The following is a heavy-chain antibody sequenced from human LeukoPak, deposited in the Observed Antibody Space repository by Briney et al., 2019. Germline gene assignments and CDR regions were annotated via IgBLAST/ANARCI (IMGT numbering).Heavy chain of an antibody. V-gene: IGHV4-4*07. D-gene: IGHD6-13*01. CDR3: AKLGHSSSYYFYYYIDV. Sequence: SETLSLTCTVAGGSISSYYWSWIRQPAGKGLEWIGRIYTSGSTNYNPSLKSRVTMSVDTSKNQFSLKLSSVTAADTAVYYCAKLGHSSSYYFYYYIDVWGKGTTVTVSS. CDR1: GGSISSYY. CDR2: IYTSGST. J-gene: IGHJ6*03.